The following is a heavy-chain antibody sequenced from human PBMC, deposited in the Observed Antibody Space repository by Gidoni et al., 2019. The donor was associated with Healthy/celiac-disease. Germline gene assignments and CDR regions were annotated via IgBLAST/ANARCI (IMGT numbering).Heavy chain of an antibody. CDR3: AREMSDCSSTSCYPIADY. CDR1: GGSIRSGGYY. Sequence: QVQLQESGPGLVKPAQTLSLTCTVSGGSIRSGGYYWSWIRQHPGKGLEWIGYTYYTGSTYYNPSLKSRVTISVDTSKNQFSLKLSSVTAADTAVYYCAREMSDCSSTSCYPIADYWGQGTLVTVSS. V-gene: IGHV4-31*03. J-gene: IGHJ4*02. CDR2: TYYTGST. D-gene: IGHD2-2*01.